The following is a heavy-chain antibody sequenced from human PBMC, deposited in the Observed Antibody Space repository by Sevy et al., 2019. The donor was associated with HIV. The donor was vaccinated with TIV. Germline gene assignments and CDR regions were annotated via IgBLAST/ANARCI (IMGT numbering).Heavy chain of an antibody. V-gene: IGHV4-59*01. CDR3: ARGKRYFASPYYYMDV. J-gene: IGHJ6*03. Sequence: SETLSLTCTVSGGSISSYYWSWIRQPPGKGLEWIGYIYYSGSTNYNPSLKSRVTISVDKSKNQFSLKLSSVTAADTAVYYCARGKRYFASPYYYMDVWGKGTTVTVSS. CDR2: IYYSGST. D-gene: IGHD3-9*01. CDR1: GGSISSYY.